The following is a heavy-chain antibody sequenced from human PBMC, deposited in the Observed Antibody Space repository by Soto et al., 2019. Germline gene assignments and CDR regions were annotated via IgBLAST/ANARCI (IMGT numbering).Heavy chain of an antibody. D-gene: IGHD6-13*01. Sequence: SSVKVSCKASGYTFTGYDSNWMRQTTEQGLEWLGRIIPILGTANYAQKLQGRVTITGDTSTSTAYMELSSLRSEDTAVYYCARAGPPAAAFSWFDPWGQGTLVTVSS. V-gene: IGHV1-69*04. CDR3: ARAGPPAAAFSWFDP. CDR1: GYTFTGYD. J-gene: IGHJ5*02. CDR2: IIPILGTA.